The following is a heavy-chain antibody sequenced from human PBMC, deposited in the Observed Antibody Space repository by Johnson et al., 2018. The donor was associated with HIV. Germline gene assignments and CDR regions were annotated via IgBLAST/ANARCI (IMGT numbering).Heavy chain of an antibody. V-gene: IGHV3-30*03. J-gene: IGHJ3*02. CDR3: ARGGGLGAFDI. D-gene: IGHD3-16*01. CDR1: GFTLSAYG. Sequence: VQLVESGGGVVQPGRSLRLSCAASGFTLSAYGMHWVRQAPGKGLEWLAVISYDGSNIYYVDSVKGRFTISRDNSKNTLYLQMNSLRTEDTAVYYCARGGGLGAFDIWGQGTMVTVSS. CDR2: ISYDGSNI.